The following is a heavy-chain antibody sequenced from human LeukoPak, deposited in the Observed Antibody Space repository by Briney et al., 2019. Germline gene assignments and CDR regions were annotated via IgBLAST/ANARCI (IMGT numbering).Heavy chain of an antibody. CDR2: IYPGDSDT. Sequence: GESLKISCKGSGYSFTSYWIGWVRQMPGKGLEWMGIIYPGDSDTRYSPSFQGQVTISAGKFISTAYLQWSSLKASDTAMYYCAINYDFWSGSSLYGMDVWGQGTTVTVSS. D-gene: IGHD3-3*01. CDR3: AINYDFWSGSSLYGMDV. CDR1: GYSFTSYW. J-gene: IGHJ6*02. V-gene: IGHV5-51*01.